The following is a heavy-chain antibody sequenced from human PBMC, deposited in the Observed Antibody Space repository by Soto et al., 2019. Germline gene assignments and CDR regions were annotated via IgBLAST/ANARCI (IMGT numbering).Heavy chain of an antibody. V-gene: IGHV1-3*01. D-gene: IGHD4-17*01. CDR2: INAGNGNT. CDR3: ARPWRHYVDYDL. Sequence: ASVKVSFKASGYTFTSYAMHWVRQAPGQRLEWMGWINAGNGNTKYSQKFQGRVTITRDTSASTAYMELSRLRSEDTAVYYCARPWRHYVDYDLWGEGTLVTVSS. CDR1: GYTFTSYA. J-gene: IGHJ4*02.